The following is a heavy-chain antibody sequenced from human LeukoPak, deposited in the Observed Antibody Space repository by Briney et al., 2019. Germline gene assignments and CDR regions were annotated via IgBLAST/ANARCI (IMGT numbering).Heavy chain of an antibody. CDR1: GLTFNTYS. D-gene: IGHD2-2*02. V-gene: IGHV3-21*01. CDR3: ARGLVVVPAAIRTYYYYYMDV. J-gene: IGHJ6*03. CDR2: ISDCSTYI. Sequence: GGSLRLSCAASGLTFNTYSMNWVRQAPGKGLEWVSSISDCSTYIYYADSVKGRFTISRDNAKNSLYLQMNSLRADDTAVYYCARGLVVVPAAIRTYYYYYMDVWGKGTTVTVSS.